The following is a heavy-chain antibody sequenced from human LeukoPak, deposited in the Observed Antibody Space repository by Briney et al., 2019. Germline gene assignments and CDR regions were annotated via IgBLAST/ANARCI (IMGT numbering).Heavy chain of an antibody. V-gene: IGHV3-53*01. CDR2: IYSGGST. CDR3: ARDYYGSGGIDY. CDR1: GFTVSSNY. Sequence: PGGSLRLSCAASGFTVSSNYLSWVRQAPGKGLEWVSVIYSGGSTYYADSVKGRFTISRDNSKNTLYLQMNSLRAEDTAVYYCARDYYGSGGIDYWGQGTLVTVSS. D-gene: IGHD3-10*01. J-gene: IGHJ4*02.